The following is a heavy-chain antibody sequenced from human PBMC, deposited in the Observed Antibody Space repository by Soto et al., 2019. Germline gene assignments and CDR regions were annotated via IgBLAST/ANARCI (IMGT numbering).Heavy chain of an antibody. CDR3: AKSAPMDAGDKYYYDF. CDR1: GGTFSTFG. D-gene: IGHD4-17*01. Sequence: SVKVSCKASGGTFSTFGISWVRQAPGQGLEWMGGIIPFFWTARYSQKFEDRITITADESTNTVYMDLRSLTSEDTAIYYCAKSAPMDAGDKYYYDFWGQGALVTVSS. CDR2: IIPFFWTA. V-gene: IGHV1-69*13. J-gene: IGHJ4*02.